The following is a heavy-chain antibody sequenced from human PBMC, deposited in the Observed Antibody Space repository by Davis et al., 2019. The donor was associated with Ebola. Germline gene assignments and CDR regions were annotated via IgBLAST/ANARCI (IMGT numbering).Heavy chain of an antibody. D-gene: IGHD3-16*02. CDR3: GRLGGGYDYFWGSYRTGWNWFDP. Sequence: GGSLRLSCAASGFTFSSYTLHWVRQAPGKGLEWVSVISDSGGSTYYADSVEGRFTISRDNSKNTLYLQMNSMRAEDTAVYYCGRLGGGYDYFWGSYRTGWNWFDPWGQGTLVTVSS. J-gene: IGHJ5*02. V-gene: IGHV3-23*01. CDR2: ISDSGGST. CDR1: GFTFSSYT.